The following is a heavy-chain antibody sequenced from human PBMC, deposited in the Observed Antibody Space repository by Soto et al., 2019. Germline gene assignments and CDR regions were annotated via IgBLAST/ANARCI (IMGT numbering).Heavy chain of an antibody. V-gene: IGHV4-31*03. J-gene: IGHJ4*02. CDR3: ARDDSGDFGIDY. CDR1: GGSISSGGYY. D-gene: IGHD4-17*01. CDR2: MYDSGST. Sequence: SETLSLTCTVSGGSISSGGYYWSWIRQHPGKGLEWIGYMYDSGSTYYNPVLKSRVTISVDRSKNQFSPKLSSVTAADTAMYYCARDDSGDFGIDYWGQGTLVTVS.